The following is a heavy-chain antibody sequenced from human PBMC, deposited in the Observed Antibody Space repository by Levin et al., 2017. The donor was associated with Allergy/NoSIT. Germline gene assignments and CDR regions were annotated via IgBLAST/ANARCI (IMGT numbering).Heavy chain of an antibody. CDR3: AKGKGSILRYFVYWYFDL. V-gene: IGHV3-23*01. CDR2: ITGSGDNT. J-gene: IGHJ2*01. CDR1: GFTFGSYA. D-gene: IGHD3-9*01. Sequence: GGSLRLSCEASGFTFGSYAMNWVRQAPGKGLEWVSSITGSGDNTYYGDSVKGRFTISRDNSKNTLYLQMNSLRAEDTAVYYCAKGKGSILRYFVYWYFDLWGRGTLVAVSS.